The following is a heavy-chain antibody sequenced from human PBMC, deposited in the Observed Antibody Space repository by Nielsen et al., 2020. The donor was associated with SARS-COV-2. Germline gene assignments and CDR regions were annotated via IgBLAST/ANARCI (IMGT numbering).Heavy chain of an antibody. J-gene: IGHJ6*02. CDR3: ASRYCSSTSCYRSNGMDV. V-gene: IGHV1-69*06. CDR2: IIPIFGTA. D-gene: IGHD2-2*01. Sequence: WVRQAPGQGLEWMGGIIPIFGTANYAQKFQGRVTITADKSTSTAYMELSSLRSEDTAVYYCASRYCSSTSCYRSNGMDVRGQGTTVTVSS.